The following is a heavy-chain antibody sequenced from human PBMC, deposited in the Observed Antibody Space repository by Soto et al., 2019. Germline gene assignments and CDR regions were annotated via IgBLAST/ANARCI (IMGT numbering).Heavy chain of an antibody. V-gene: IGHV3-21*01. CDR1: GFAFRSYC. Sequence: GSLRLSCSASGFAFRSYCKNLGRQAPGEGLEWVSSISSSSSYIYYADSVKGRFTISRDNAKNSLYLQMNSLRAEDTAVYYCARDKYCSGGSCYSFAIWGQGTMVTVSS. D-gene: IGHD2-15*01. J-gene: IGHJ3*02. CDR2: ISSSSSYI. CDR3: ARDKYCSGGSCYSFAI.